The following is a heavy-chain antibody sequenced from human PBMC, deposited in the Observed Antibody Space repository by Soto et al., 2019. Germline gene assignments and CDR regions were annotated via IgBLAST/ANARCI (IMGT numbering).Heavy chain of an antibody. Sequence: GGSLRLSCAASGFTFSSYGMHWVRQAPGKGLEWVAVISYDGSNKYYADSVKGRFTISRDNSKNTLYLQMNSLRAEDTAVYYCAKDQEGPGYGDYVFWITSTPFDYWGQGTLVTVSS. V-gene: IGHV3-30*18. CDR2: ISYDGSNK. J-gene: IGHJ4*02. D-gene: IGHD4-17*01. CDR3: AKDQEGPGYGDYVFWITSTPFDY. CDR1: GFTFSSYG.